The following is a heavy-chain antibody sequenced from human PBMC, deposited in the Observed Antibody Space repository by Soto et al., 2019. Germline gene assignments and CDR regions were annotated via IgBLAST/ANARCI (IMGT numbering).Heavy chain of an antibody. V-gene: IGHV4-39*01. J-gene: IGHJ6*03. CDR2: IYYSGST. Sequence: PSETLSLTCTVSGGSISSSSYYWGWIRQPPGKGLEWIGSIYYSGSTYYNPSLKSRVTISVDTSKNQFSLKLSSVTAADTAVYYCARHVTPELRYYYMDVWGKGTTVTVSS. CDR1: GGSISSSSYY. D-gene: IGHD1-7*01. CDR3: ARHVTPELRYYYMDV.